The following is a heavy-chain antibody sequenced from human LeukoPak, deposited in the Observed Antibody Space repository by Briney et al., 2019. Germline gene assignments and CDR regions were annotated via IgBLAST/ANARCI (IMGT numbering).Heavy chain of an antibody. V-gene: IGHV1-18*01. Sequence: ASVKVSCKASGYTFTSYGISWVRQALGQGLEWMGWISAYNGNTNYAQKLQGRVTMTTDTSTSTAYMELRSLRSDDTAVYYCARPIVAAGSNWFDPWGQGTLVTVSS. D-gene: IGHD6-13*01. J-gene: IGHJ5*02. CDR1: GYTFTSYG. CDR2: ISAYNGNT. CDR3: ARPIVAAGSNWFDP.